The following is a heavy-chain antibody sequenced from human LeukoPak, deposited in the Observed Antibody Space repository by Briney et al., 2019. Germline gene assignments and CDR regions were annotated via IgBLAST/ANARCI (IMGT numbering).Heavy chain of an antibody. CDR1: GFTFSSYV. CDR2: INHNGKII. Sequence: HPGRSLRLSCAASGFTFSSYVMSWVRQAPGKGLEWVSYINHNGKIIYYADSVKGRFTISRDNAKNSLYLQMNSLRDEDTAVYYCARDNDWAFDYWGQGTLVTVSS. D-gene: IGHD3-9*01. V-gene: IGHV3-48*02. CDR3: ARDNDWAFDY. J-gene: IGHJ4*02.